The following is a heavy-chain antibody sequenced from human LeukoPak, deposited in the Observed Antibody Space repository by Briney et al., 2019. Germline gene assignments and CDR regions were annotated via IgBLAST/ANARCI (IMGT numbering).Heavy chain of an antibody. CDR2: ISAYNGNT. D-gene: IGHD3-22*01. CDR3: ARAYGGGYYYDSSGYYYALWFDP. Sequence: ASVTVSYMDSRYTFTSYGISWVRQAPGQGGEWMGWISAYNGNTNYAQKLQGRVTMTTDTSTSTAYMELRSLRSDDTAVYYCARAYGGGYYYDSSGYYYALWFDPWGQGTLVTVSS. CDR1: RYTFTSYG. V-gene: IGHV1-18*01. J-gene: IGHJ5*02.